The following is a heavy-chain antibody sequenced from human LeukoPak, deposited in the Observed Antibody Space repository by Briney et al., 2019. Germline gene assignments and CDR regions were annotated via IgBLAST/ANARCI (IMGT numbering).Heavy chain of an antibody. CDR3: ARMRSVRGVSGPNNWFDP. J-gene: IGHJ5*02. CDR1: GFSLSTSGMC. D-gene: IGHD3-10*01. V-gene: IGHV2-70*11. Sequence: VSGPTLVNPTQTLTLTCTFSGFSLSTSGMCVSWIRQPPGKALEWLARIDWDDDKYYSTSLKTRLTISKDTSKNQVVLTMTNMDPVDTATYYCARMRSVRGVSGPNNWFDPWGQGTLVTVSP. CDR2: IDWDDDK.